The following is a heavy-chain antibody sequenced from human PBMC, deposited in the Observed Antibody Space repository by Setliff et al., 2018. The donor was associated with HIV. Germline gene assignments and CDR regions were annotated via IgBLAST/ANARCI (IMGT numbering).Heavy chain of an antibody. V-gene: IGHV3-33*01. CDR3: ARDRPVDYGDYYFDY. Sequence: GGSLRLSCAASGFIFDRYGMHWVRQAPGKGLEWVALIWCDGSHETYADSVRGRFSISRDNSKNTLYLQMNSLRAEDTAVYYCARDRPVDYGDYYFDYWGQGTLVTVSS. CDR1: GFIFDRYG. J-gene: IGHJ4*02. CDR2: IWCDGSHE. D-gene: IGHD4-17*01.